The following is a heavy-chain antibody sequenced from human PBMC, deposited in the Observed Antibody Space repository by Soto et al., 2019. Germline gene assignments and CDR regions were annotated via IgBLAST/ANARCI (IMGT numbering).Heavy chain of an antibody. Sequence: EVQLVESGGGLVQTGGSLKLSCAASGFTFSGSAMHWARQASGKGLEWVGRIRSKVNSYATANSASVKGRFTISRDDSKNTAYLQMNSLKSEGTAVYYCTLPTVPTWGYWGQGTLVTVSS. CDR2: IRSKVNSYAT. D-gene: IGHD4-17*01. J-gene: IGHJ4*02. CDR3: TLPTVPTWGY. CDR1: GFTFSGSA. V-gene: IGHV3-73*01.